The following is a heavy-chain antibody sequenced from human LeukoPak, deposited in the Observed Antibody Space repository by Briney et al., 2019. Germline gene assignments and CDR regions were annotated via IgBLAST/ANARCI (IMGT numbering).Heavy chain of an antibody. Sequence: GGSLRLSCAASGFTFSSYGMHWVRQAPGKGLEWVAVISYDGSNKYYADSVKGRFTISRDNSKNTLYLQMNSLRAEDTAVYYCAGGRGIPDYWGQGTLVTVSS. CDR3: AGGRGIPDY. J-gene: IGHJ4*02. CDR1: GFTFSSYG. D-gene: IGHD3-16*01. CDR2: ISYDGSNK. V-gene: IGHV3-30*03.